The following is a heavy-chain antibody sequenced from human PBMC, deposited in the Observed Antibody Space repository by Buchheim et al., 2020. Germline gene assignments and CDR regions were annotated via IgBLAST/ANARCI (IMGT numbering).Heavy chain of an antibody. V-gene: IGHV3-30*18. D-gene: IGHD6-13*01. Sequence: QVQLVESGGGVVQPGRSLRLSCAASGFTFSSYGMHWVRQAPGKGLEWVAVISYDGSNKYYADSVKGRFTISRDNSKNTLYLQMNSLRAEDTAVYYCAKDQDSSSWSSWGNFDYWGQGTL. J-gene: IGHJ4*02. CDR1: GFTFSSYG. CDR3: AKDQDSSSWSSWGNFDY. CDR2: ISYDGSNK.